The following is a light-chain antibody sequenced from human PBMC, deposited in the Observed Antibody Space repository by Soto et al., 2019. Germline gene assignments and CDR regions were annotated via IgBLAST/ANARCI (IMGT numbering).Light chain of an antibody. J-gene: IGKJ1*01. Sequence: EIVMTQSPATLSVSPGERATLSCMASQSVSSNLAWYQQKPGQAPRLLIYGASTRATGIPARFSGSGSGTEFTLTISSLQSEDFAVYYCQQYSNWPRTFGQGTKVDI. CDR2: GAS. V-gene: IGKV3-15*01. CDR1: QSVSSN. CDR3: QQYSNWPRT.